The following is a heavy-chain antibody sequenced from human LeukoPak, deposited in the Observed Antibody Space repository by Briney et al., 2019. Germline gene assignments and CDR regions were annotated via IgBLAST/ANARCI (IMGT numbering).Heavy chain of an antibody. Sequence: GGSLRLSCEASGFTFGSYGLHWVRQAPGKGLEWVAFIRYDGSNKYYADSVKGRFTISRDNSKNTLYLQMNSLRAEDTAVYYCAKDDCSSTSCYFPNYYDSSGYYFDYWGQGTLVTVSS. CDR3: AKDDCSSTSCYFPNYYDSSGYYFDY. CDR2: IRYDGSNK. V-gene: IGHV3-30*02. J-gene: IGHJ4*02. CDR1: GFTFGSYG. D-gene: IGHD2-2*01.